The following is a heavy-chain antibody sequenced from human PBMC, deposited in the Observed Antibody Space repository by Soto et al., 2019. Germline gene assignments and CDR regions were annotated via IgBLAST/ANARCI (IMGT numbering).Heavy chain of an antibody. CDR3: AKVLMIGTTIGWFDP. V-gene: IGHV3-23*01. Sequence: QPGGSLRLSCAASGFTFSSYAMSWVRQAPGKGLEWVSGISAGGGSTYYADSVKGRFTISRDNSKNTLYLQMNSLKADDTAVYYCAKVLMIGTTIGWFDPWGQGTLVTVSS. J-gene: IGHJ5*02. CDR1: GFTFSSYA. D-gene: IGHD1-1*01. CDR2: ISAGGGST.